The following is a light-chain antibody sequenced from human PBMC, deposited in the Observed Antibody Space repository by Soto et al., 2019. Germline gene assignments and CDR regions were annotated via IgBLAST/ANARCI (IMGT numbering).Light chain of an antibody. CDR2: EVS. CDR3: SSYTSSSIDHV. V-gene: IGLV2-14*01. J-gene: IGLJ1*01. CDR1: SSDVGGYNF. Sequence: QSALTQPASVSGSPGQSITISCTGTSSDVGGYNFVSWYQQHPGKAPKLIFYEVSNRPSGVSNRFSGSKSGNTASLTISGLQAEDEADYYCSSYTSSSIDHVFGAGTKLTVL.